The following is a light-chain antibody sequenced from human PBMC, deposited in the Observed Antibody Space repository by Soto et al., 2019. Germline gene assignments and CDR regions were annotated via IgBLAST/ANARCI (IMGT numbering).Light chain of an antibody. Sequence: DIQITQSPSSVSASVGDRVTITCRASQSISSYLNWYQQKPGKAPKLLIYAASSLQSGVPSRFSGSGSGTDFTLTISSMQPEDFANYYCQQSYSTPRTFGQGTKVDIK. J-gene: IGKJ1*01. CDR1: QSISSY. CDR3: QQSYSTPRT. CDR2: AAS. V-gene: IGKV1-39*01.